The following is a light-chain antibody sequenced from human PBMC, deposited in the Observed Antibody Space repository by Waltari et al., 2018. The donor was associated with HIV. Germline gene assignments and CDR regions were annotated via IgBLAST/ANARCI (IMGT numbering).Light chain of an antibody. Sequence: QSALSQPASVSASPGQSVAISCSGGAGDIGRYNYVSWYQQHPDKTPRLILFDVNNRPSGISDRFSGSKSGTTASLTISTFQTDDEADYYGASYTVNSTGVFGTGTKLTVL. J-gene: IGLJ1*01. V-gene: IGLV2-14*03. CDR1: AGDIGRYNY. CDR2: DVN. CDR3: ASYTVNSTGV.